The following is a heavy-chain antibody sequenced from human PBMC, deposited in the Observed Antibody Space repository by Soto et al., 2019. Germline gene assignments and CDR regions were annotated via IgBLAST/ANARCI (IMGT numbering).Heavy chain of an antibody. CDR2: ISWNSGSI. J-gene: IGHJ4*02. D-gene: IGHD3-10*01. V-gene: IGHV3-9*01. CDR1: GFTFDDYA. Sequence: GGSLRLSCAASGFTFDDYAMHWVRQAPGKGLEWVSGISWNSGSIGYADSVKGRFTISRDNAKNSLYLQMNSLRAEDTALYYCAKDTGGSGSYPDFDYWGQGTLVTVSS. CDR3: AKDTGGSGSYPDFDY.